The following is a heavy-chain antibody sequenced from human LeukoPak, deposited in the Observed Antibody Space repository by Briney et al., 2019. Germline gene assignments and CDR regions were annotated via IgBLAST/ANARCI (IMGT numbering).Heavy chain of an antibody. V-gene: IGHV3-74*01. J-gene: IGHJ4*02. D-gene: IGHD3-16*01. CDR2: INGDGSSS. CDR3: ARTSPTSHFDF. Sequence: GGSLRLSCAASGFTFTTYWMHWVRQAPGKGLVWVSRINGDGSSSNYADSVKGRFTISRDNARNTLYLQMDSLRAEDTALYYCARTSPTSHFDFWGQGTLVTVSS. CDR1: GFTFTTYW.